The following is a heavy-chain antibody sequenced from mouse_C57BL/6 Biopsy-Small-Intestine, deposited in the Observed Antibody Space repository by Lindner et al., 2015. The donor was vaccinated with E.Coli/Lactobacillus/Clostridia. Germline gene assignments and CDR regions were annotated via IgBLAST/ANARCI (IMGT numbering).Heavy chain of an antibody. J-gene: IGHJ3*01. CDR3: ARVGYYGSSFPY. Sequence: VQLQESGPELVKPGASVKMSCKASGYTFTDYNMHWVKQSHGKSLEWIGYINPNNGVTSYNQKFKGEATLTVNRSSSTAYMEFRSLTSEDSAVYCCARVGYYGSSFPYWGQGTLVTVSA. D-gene: IGHD1-1*01. V-gene: IGHV1-22*01. CDR2: INPNNGVT. CDR1: GYTFTDYN.